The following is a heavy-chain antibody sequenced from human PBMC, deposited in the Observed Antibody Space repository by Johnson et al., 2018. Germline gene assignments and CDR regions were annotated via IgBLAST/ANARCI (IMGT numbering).Heavy chain of an antibody. CDR1: GGTFSSYA. D-gene: IGHD2-2*01. Sequence: QVQLVQSGAEVKKPGSSVKVSCKASGGTFSSYAISWVRQAPGQGLEWMGGIIPIFGTANYAQKFQGRVTITADESTSTAYMELSSLRSEDTAVYCCARGGKEDIVVEPAAEYYYYYGMDVWGQGTTVTVSS. CDR2: IIPIFGTA. V-gene: IGHV1-69*01. CDR3: ARGGKEDIVVEPAAEYYYYYGMDV. J-gene: IGHJ6*02.